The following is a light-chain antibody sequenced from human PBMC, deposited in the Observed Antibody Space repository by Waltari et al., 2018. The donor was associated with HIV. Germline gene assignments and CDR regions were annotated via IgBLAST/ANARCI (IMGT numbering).Light chain of an antibody. CDR1: SSNIGAGYD. CDR2: GNS. CDR3: QSYDSNLSGL. V-gene: IGLV1-40*01. Sequence: QSALTQPASVSAAPGQRVTISCTGSSSNIGAGYDVHWYQQVPGRAPKVVIYGNSNRPSGVPDRFSGSKSGSSASLVITGLQSEDEADYYCQSYDSNLSGLFGGGTKVTVL. J-gene: IGLJ2*01.